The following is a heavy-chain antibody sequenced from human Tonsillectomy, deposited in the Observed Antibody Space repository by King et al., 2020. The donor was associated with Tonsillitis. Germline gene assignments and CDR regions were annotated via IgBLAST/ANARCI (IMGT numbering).Heavy chain of an antibody. V-gene: IGHV6-1*01. CDR1: GDSVSSNSVA. Sequence: VQLPQSGPGLVKPSQTLSLTCAISGDSVSSNSVAWNWIRQSPSRGLEWLGRTYYRSKWYNDYAVSVKSRITNNPDTTKNQFSLHLNSVTPEDTAVYYCARVCIQSLGESSFHSGMDVWGQGTKVTVSS. CDR2: TYYRSKWYN. D-gene: IGHD3-16*02. CDR3: ARVCIQSLGESSFHSGMDV. J-gene: IGHJ6*02.